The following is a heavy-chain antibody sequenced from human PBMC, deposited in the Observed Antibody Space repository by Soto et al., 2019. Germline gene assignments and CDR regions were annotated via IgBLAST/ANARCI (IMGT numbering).Heavy chain of an antibody. V-gene: IGHV5-51*01. CDR2: IYPDDSDT. CDR3: ARGVIAAAGYHYYYGMDV. CDR1: GYNFTSYW. D-gene: IGHD6-13*01. Sequence: LKISCKGSGYNFTSYWIGWVRQMPGKGLEWMGIIYPDDSDTRYSPSFQGQVTISADKSISTAYLQWSSLKASDTAMYYCARGVIAAAGYHYYYGMDVWGQGTTVTVSS. J-gene: IGHJ6*02.